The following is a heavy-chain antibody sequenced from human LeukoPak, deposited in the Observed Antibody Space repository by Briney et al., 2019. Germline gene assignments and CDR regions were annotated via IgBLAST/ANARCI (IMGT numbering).Heavy chain of an antibody. V-gene: IGHV4-59*01. CDR3: AREGRQDYVYFDH. J-gene: IGHJ4*01. Sequence: PSETLSLACTVSGGSISSYYWSWIRQPPGKGLEWIGYINYSGSTNYNPSLKSRVTMSVDTSKNQFSLKLSSVTAADTAMYYCAREGRQDYVYFDHWGHRSLVTVSS. D-gene: IGHD4-17*01. CDR1: GGSISSYY. CDR2: INYSGST.